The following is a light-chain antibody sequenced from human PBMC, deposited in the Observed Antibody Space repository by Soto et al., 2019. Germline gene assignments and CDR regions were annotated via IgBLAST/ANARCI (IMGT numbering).Light chain of an antibody. V-gene: IGKV3-20*01. Sequence: EIVLTQSPCTLSLSPGERATLSCRASQTINSNYLVWFQQKPGQAPRLLIYGASSRATGIPDRFSGSGSGTDFTLTINSLQSEDFAIYYCQPYNNWPLTFGGGTRLEIK. J-gene: IGKJ5*01. CDR3: QPYNNWPLT. CDR1: QTINSNY. CDR2: GAS.